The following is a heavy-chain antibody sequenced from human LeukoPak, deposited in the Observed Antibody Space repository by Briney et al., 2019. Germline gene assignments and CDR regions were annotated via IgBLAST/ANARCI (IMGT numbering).Heavy chain of an antibody. V-gene: IGHV3-53*01. J-gene: IGHJ4*02. CDR2: IYSGGST. CDR1: GFTVSSNY. CDR3: ARDLRNYCVY. Sequence: GGSLRLSCAASGFTVSSNYMSWVRQAPGKGLEWVSVIYSGGSTYYAVSVKGRFTISRDNSKNTLYLQMNSLRAEDTAVYYCARDLRNYCVYWGQGTLVTVSS. D-gene: IGHD1-14*01.